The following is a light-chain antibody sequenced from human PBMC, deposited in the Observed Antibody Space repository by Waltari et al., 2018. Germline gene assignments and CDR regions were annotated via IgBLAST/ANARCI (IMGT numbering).Light chain of an antibody. CDR2: LTS. Sequence: DIVMTQSPLSLPVTPGAPASIPCRSSQSLLHSNGYNCLDWYLQKPGQSPQLLIYLTSHRASGVPDRFSGSGSGTDFTLKISRVEAEDVGVYFCMQALQMPITFGQGTRLEIK. J-gene: IGKJ5*01. CDR1: QSLLHSNGYNC. CDR3: MQALQMPIT. V-gene: IGKV2-28*01.